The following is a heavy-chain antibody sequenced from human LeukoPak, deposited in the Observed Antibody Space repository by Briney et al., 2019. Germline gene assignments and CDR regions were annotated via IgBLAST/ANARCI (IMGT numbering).Heavy chain of an antibody. CDR2: ISAYNGNT. D-gene: IGHD2-15*01. CDR3: ARVGCSGGSCYFHALGAQTFDY. J-gene: IGHJ4*02. V-gene: IGHV1-18*01. CDR1: GYTFTSYG. Sequence: VASVKVSWKASGYTFTSYGISWVRQAHEQGLEWMGWISAYNGNTNYAQKLQGRVTMTTDTSTSTAYMELRSLRSDDTAVYYCARVGCSGGSCYFHALGAQTFDYWGQGTLVTVSS.